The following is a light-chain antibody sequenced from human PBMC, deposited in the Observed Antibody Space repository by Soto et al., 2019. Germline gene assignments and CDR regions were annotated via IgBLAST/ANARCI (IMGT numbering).Light chain of an antibody. CDR2: WAS. J-gene: IGKJ1*01. Sequence: DIVMTQSPDSLAVSLGERATINCKSSQSVLYSSNNKNYLAWYQQKPGQPPKLLIYWASTRESGVPDRFSGSGSGTAFTLTISSLQAEDVAVYYCQQYYSTPPTFGQGTKVESK. V-gene: IGKV4-1*01. CDR3: QQYYSTPPT. CDR1: QSVLYSSNNKNY.